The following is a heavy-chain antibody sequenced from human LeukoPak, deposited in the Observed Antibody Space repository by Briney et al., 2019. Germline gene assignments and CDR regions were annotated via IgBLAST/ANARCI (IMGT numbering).Heavy chain of an antibody. V-gene: IGHV4-4*02. CDR3: AREGPAMIQDAFDI. J-gene: IGHJ3*02. CDR2: VNLQGGT. CDR1: GRSITQTNY. D-gene: IGHD5-18*01. Sequence: SGTLSLTCDVSGRSITQTNYWTWVRQPPGKGLEWIGEVNLQGGTNYNPSLLRRVAISVDTSANHVSLQMTSVTAADTAVYYCAREGPAMIQDAFDIWGQGTMVTVSS.